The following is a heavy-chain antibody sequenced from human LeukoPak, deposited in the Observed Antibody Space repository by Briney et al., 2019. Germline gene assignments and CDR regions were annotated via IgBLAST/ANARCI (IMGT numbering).Heavy chain of an antibody. CDR1: DFSFSLHN. Sequence: GGSLRLSCAASDFSFSLHNMNWVRQAPGKGLEWVSIIYSGGSTYYADSAKGRFTISRDNSKNTLYLQMNSLRAEDTAVYYCARDGGKWELLFGYWGQGTLVTVSS. CDR3: ARDGGKWELLFGY. J-gene: IGHJ4*02. D-gene: IGHD1-26*01. V-gene: IGHV3-53*01. CDR2: IYSGGST.